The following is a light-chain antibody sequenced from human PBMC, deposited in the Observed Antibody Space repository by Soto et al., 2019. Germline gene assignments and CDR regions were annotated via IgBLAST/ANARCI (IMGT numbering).Light chain of an antibody. CDR1: SSDVGGYNY. Sequence: QSALTQPASVSGSPGQSITITCTGTSSDVGGYNYVSWYQQHPGKAPKVLISDVSNRPSGISNRFSGSKSGNTASLTISGLQAEDEADYYCSSYTSIDTWVFGTGTKVIVL. CDR3: SSYTSIDTWV. J-gene: IGLJ1*01. CDR2: DVS. V-gene: IGLV2-14*03.